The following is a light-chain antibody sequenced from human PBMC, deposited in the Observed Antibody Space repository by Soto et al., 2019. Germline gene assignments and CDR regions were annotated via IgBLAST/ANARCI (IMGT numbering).Light chain of an antibody. J-gene: IGKJ4*01. V-gene: IGKV3-15*01. Sequence: EIVMTQSPATLSVSPGERATLSCRASQSVSSNLAWYQQKPGQAPRLLIYGASTRATGIPARFSGSGSGTEFTLTISSLQSDDFAVDDCQQYNNWPPLTFGGGTKVEIK. CDR1: QSVSSN. CDR2: GAS. CDR3: QQYNNWPPLT.